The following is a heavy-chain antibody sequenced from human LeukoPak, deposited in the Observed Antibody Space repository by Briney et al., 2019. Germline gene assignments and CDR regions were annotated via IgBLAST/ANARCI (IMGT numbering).Heavy chain of an antibody. CDR2: IGIDSGNT. CDR1: GLTFSDYI. Sequence: GGSLRLSCSASGLTFSDYIMNWVRQARGKGLEWISYIGIDSGNTNYADSVKGRFTISGDKAKNSLYLQMNSLRVEDTAVYYCARDYKYAFDNWGQGTLVTVSS. V-gene: IGHV3-48*01. CDR3: ARDYKYAFDN. J-gene: IGHJ4*02. D-gene: IGHD5-24*01.